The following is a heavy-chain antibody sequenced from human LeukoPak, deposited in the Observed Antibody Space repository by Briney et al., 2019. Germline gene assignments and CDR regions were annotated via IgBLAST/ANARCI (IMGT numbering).Heavy chain of an antibody. J-gene: IGHJ4*02. CDR1: SGSINSYY. Sequence: SETLSLTCTVSSGSINSYYWGWVRQPAGRGLEWIGRIYTTGKTDYNPSLKSRLTMSVDTSKRQFSLNLSSVTAADTAIYYCARHGYTASHYFLDFWSQGTLVTVSS. CDR2: IYTTGKT. D-gene: IGHD3-16*01. CDR3: ARHGYTASHYFLDF. V-gene: IGHV4-4*07.